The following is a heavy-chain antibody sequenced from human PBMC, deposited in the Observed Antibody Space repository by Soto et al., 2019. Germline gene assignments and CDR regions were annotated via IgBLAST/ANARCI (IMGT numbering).Heavy chain of an antibody. CDR1: GFTFDAYA. V-gene: IGHV3-23*01. CDR2: IGSVGGNT. CDR3: ARGWFGPDV. D-gene: IGHD3-10*01. Sequence: GSLRLSCSASGFTFDAYAMSWVRQVPGKGLEWVSGIGSVGGNTSYAASVKGRFTISRDNAQNTVDLQMNSLRAEDTAVYYCARGWFGPDVWGKGTTVTVSS. J-gene: IGHJ6*04.